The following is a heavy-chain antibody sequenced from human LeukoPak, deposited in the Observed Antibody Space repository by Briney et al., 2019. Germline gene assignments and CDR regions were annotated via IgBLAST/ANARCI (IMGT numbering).Heavy chain of an antibody. CDR3: ARVPKYFNWFDP. J-gene: IGHJ5*02. CDR1: GFTFSSYW. D-gene: IGHD2/OR15-2a*01. CDR2: INSDGSST. V-gene: IGHV3-74*01. Sequence: GGSLRLSCAASGFTFSSYWMHWVRQAPGKGLVWVSRINSDGSSTSYADSVKGRFTISRDNAKNTLYLQMNSLRAGDTAVYYCARVPKYFNWFDPWGQGTLVTVSS.